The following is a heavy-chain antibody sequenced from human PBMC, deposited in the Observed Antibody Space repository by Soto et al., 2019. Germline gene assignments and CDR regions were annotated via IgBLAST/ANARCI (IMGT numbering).Heavy chain of an antibody. J-gene: IGHJ4*02. D-gene: IGHD5-12*01. CDR1: GGTFSNYA. V-gene: IGHV1-69*13. CDR2: IIPLFGTA. CDR3: ARPVEMATISRSYLFY. Sequence: SVKVSCKASGGTFSNYAINWVRQAPGQGLEWMGGIIPLFGTANYAQKFQGRVTITADESTSTAYLDLGSLRSEDTAVYYCARPVEMATISRSYLFYWGQGTLVTVSS.